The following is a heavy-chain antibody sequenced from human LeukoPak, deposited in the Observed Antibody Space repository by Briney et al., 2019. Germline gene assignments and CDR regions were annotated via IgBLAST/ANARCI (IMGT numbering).Heavy chain of an antibody. CDR1: GFTFSSYS. CDR2: ISSSSYI. V-gene: IGHV3-21*01. D-gene: IGHD3-10*01. Sequence: PGGSLRLSCAASGFTFSSYSMNWVRQAPGKGLEWVSSISSSSYIYYADSVKGRFTISRDNAKNSLYLQMNSLRAEDTAVYYCAREDGSGLIDYWGQGTLVTVSS. CDR3: AREDGSGLIDY. J-gene: IGHJ4*02.